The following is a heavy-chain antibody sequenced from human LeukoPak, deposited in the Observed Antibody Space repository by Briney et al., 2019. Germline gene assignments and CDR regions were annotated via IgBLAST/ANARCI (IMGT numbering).Heavy chain of an antibody. V-gene: IGHV1-2*02. CDR3: AREDSSTQDAFDI. Sequence: ASVKVSCKASGYTFTGYYMHWVRQAPGQGLEWMGWINTNSGGTNYAQKVQGRVTMTRDTSISTAYMELSRLRSDDTAVYYCAREDSSTQDAFDIWGQGTMVTVSS. D-gene: IGHD2-2*01. CDR2: INTNSGGT. CDR1: GYTFTGYY. J-gene: IGHJ3*02.